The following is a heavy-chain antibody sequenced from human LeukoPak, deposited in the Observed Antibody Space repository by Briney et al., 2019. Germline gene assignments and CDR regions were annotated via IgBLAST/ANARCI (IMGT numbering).Heavy chain of an antibody. J-gene: IGHJ4*02. CDR3: ARDYYDSSGYYYPLGY. Sequence: GGSLRLSCAASGFTFSSYWMSWVRQAPGKGLEWVANIKQDGSEKYYVDSVKGRFTISRDNAKNSLYLQMNSLRAEDTAVYYCARDYYDSSGYYYPLGYWGQGTPVTVSS. CDR1: GFTFSSYW. D-gene: IGHD3-22*01. CDR2: IKQDGSEK. V-gene: IGHV3-7*01.